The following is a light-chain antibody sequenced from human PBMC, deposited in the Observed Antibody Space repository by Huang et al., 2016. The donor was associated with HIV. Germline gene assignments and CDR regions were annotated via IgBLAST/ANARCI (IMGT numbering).Light chain of an antibody. CDR1: QNSTIC. V-gene: IGKV1-5*03. J-gene: IGKJ4*01. CDR2: QAS. CDR3: QQYNAYPLT. Sequence: DIQMSQSPSTLSASIGDRVTITCLASQNSTICFAWYQQKTGQAPKLLIYQASTLHRGVPSRFSGSGSGTDFTLTISSLQPDDFATYYCQQYNAYPLTFGGGTKVEIK.